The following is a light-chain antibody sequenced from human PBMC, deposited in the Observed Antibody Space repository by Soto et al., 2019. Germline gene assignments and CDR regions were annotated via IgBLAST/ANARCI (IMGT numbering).Light chain of an antibody. V-gene: IGKV1-39*01. CDR1: QSISTF. CDR2: VAS. J-gene: IGKJ2*01. CDR3: QQTSNVPRT. Sequence: DIPMTQSPSSLSASVGDRVTITCRASQSISTFLNWYQQRPGEAPKLLIYVASNLHSGVPSRFSGSGSGTDFTLTISSLQPEDFATYYCQQTSNVPRTFGQGTKLEIK.